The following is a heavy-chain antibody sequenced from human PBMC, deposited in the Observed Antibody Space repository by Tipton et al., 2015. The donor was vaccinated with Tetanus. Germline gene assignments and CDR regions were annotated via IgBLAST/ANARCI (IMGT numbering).Heavy chain of an antibody. V-gene: IGHV4-59*01. Sequence: TLSLTCTVSGDSMNKYYWSWIRQPPGKGLEWISYIFYSGSINYNPSLKSRVSISMYTSKNQISLKLSSVTAADTAVYFCARRSYCTSSRCFDAFDLWGPGTRVTVSS. CDR1: GDSMNKYY. CDR3: ARRSYCTSSRCFDAFDL. CDR2: IFYSGSI. D-gene: IGHD2-8*01. J-gene: IGHJ3*01.